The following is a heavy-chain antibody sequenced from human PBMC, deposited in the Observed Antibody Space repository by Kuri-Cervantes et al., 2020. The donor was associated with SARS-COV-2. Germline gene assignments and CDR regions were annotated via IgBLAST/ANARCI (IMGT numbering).Heavy chain of an antibody. CDR3: AKERTSGYSYGWNYYYYGMDV. CDR1: VFTFSSYA. Sequence: GESLKISCAASVFTFSSYAMHWVRQAPGKGLEWVAVISYDGSNKYYADSVKGRFTISRDNSKNTLYLQMNSLRAEDTAVYYCAKERTSGYSYGWNYYYYGMDVWGQGTTVTVSS. J-gene: IGHJ6*02. CDR2: ISYDGSNK. V-gene: IGHV3-30-3*01. D-gene: IGHD5-18*01.